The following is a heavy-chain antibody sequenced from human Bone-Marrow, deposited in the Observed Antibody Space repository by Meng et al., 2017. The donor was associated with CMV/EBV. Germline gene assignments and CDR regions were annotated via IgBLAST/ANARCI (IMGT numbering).Heavy chain of an antibody. CDR3: AREYYYDDSSGPSDF. Sequence: SVNVSCKASGYTFTSYYMHRVRQAPGQGLEWMGIINPSGGSTSYGQKFQGRVTMTRDTSTSTVYMELSSLRSEDTAVYYRAREYYYDDSSGPSDFWGQGTMVTVSS. CDR2: INPSGGST. D-gene: IGHD3-22*01. CDR1: GYTFTSYY. J-gene: IGHJ4*02. V-gene: IGHV1-46*01.